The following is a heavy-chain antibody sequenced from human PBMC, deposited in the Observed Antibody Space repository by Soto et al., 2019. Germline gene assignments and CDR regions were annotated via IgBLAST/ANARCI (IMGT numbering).Heavy chain of an antibody. CDR2: IIPILGIA. CDR1: GGTFSSYT. Sequence: SVKVSCKASGGTFSSYTISWVRQAPGQGLEWMGRIIPILGIANYAQKIQGRVTITADKSTSTAYMELSSLRSEDTAVYYCANGCGSTGSFDYWGQGTLVTVSS. V-gene: IGHV1-69*02. J-gene: IGHJ4*02. CDR3: ANGCGSTGSFDY. D-gene: IGHD6-13*01.